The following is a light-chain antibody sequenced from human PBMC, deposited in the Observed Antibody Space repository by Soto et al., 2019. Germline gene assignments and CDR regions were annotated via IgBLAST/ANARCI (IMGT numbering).Light chain of an antibody. CDR2: QDS. V-gene: IGLV3-1*01. CDR3: QAWDSSTLV. J-gene: IGLJ2*01. CDR1: KLGDKY. Sequence: SYELTQPPSVSVSPGQTASITCSGDKLGDKYARWYQQKPGQSPVLVIYQDSKRPSGIPERFSGSNSGNTATLTISGTQAMDEADYYCQAWDSSTLVFGGGTKLTVL.